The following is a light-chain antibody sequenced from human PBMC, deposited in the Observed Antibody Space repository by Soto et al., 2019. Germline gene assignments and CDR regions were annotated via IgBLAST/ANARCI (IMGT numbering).Light chain of an antibody. CDR1: SSNIGSNT. CDR3: AAWDDSLNGVV. V-gene: IGLV1-44*01. J-gene: IGLJ2*01. Sequence: QSVLTQPPSASGTPGQRGTISCSGSSSNIGSNTVNWYQQLPGTAPKLLIYSNTQRPSGVPDRFSGSKSGTSASLAISGLQSEDEADYYCAAWDDSLNGVVFGGGTKLTVL. CDR2: SNT.